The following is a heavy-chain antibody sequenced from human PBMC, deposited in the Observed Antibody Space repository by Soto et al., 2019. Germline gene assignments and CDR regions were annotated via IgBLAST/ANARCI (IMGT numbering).Heavy chain of an antibody. D-gene: IGHD3-16*01. CDR2: ISWNSGTK. V-gene: IGHV3-9*01. Sequence: GGSLRLSCAASGFTFDDYAMHWVRQAPGKGLEWVSGISWNSGTKGYADSVKRRFTISRDNAKNSLYLQMSGLRAEDTAFYYCARATFGGVVGGYYYYGRDVWGQGTTVTVSS. J-gene: IGHJ6*02. CDR1: GFTFDDYA. CDR3: ARATFGGVVGGYYYYGRDV.